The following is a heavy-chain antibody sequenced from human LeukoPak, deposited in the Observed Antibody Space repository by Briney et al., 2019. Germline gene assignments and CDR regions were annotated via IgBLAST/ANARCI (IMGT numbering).Heavy chain of an antibody. CDR3: ARSRVVVVSAALHPYYYHDMHV. Sequence: SETLSVTCTGSGGSISSYDWGWIRQPPGKGLEWIGYIYYSGSTNYNPSLKSRVTISVDTSKNQCSLKLSSVTAADTAVYYCARSRVVVVSAALHPYYYHDMHVWGQGTTVTVSS. J-gene: IGHJ6*02. CDR2: IYYSGST. CDR1: GGSISSYD. D-gene: IGHD2-2*01. V-gene: IGHV4-59*08.